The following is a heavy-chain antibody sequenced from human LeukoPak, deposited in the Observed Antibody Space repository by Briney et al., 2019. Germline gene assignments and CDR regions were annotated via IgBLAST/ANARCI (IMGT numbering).Heavy chain of an antibody. CDR2: INGDGIST. CDR1: GFTFSTYF. V-gene: IGHV3-74*01. J-gene: IGHJ4*02. Sequence: GGSLRLSCAASGFTFSTYFMHWVRQAPGKGLVWVSRINGDGISTTYADSVMGRFTISRDNAKNTLYLQMNSLRAEDTAVYYCARDVQAGPGYWGQGTLVTVSS. D-gene: IGHD6-19*01. CDR3: ARDVQAGPGY.